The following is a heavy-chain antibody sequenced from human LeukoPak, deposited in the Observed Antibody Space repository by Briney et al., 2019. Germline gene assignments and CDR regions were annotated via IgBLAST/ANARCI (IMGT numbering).Heavy chain of an antibody. CDR3: ARDGFKTLERALDY. Sequence: GGSLRLSCAASGFTFSSYAMHWVRQAPGKGLEWVAVISYDGSNKHYADSVKGRFTISRDNSKNTLYLQMNSLRAEDTAVYYCARDGFKTLERALDYWGQGTLVTVSS. CDR1: GFTFSSYA. J-gene: IGHJ4*02. V-gene: IGHV3-30*04. D-gene: IGHD1-26*01. CDR2: ISYDGSNK.